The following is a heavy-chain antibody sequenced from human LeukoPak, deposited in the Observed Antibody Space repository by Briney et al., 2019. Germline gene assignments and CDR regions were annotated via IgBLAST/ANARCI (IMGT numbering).Heavy chain of an antibody. V-gene: IGHV3-21*01. CDR3: AKTGDFWSGYLGY. J-gene: IGHJ4*02. Sequence: PSETLSLTCTVSGGSISSSDYYWAWIRQPPGKGLEWVSSISSSSSYIYYADSVKGRFTISRDNAKNSLYLQMNSLRAEDTAVYYCAKTGDFWSGYLGYWGQGTLVTVSS. CDR2: ISSSSSYI. CDR1: GGSISSSDYY. D-gene: IGHD3-3*01.